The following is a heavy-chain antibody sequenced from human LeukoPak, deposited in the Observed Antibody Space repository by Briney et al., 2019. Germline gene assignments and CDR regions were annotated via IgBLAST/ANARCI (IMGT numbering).Heavy chain of an antibody. D-gene: IGHD3-3*01. Sequence: GGSLRLSCAASGFTFSSDGMHWVRQAPGKGLEWVEVIWYDGSNKYYADSVKGRFTISRDNSKNTLYLQMNSLRAEDTAVYYCARDGEEYYYYGMDVWGQGTTVTVSS. J-gene: IGHJ6*02. CDR1: GFTFSSDG. V-gene: IGHV3-33*01. CDR2: IWYDGSNK. CDR3: ARDGEEYYYYGMDV.